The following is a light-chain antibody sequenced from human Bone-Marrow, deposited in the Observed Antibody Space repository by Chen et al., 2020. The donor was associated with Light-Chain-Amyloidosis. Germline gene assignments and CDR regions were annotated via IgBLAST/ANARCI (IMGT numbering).Light chain of an antibody. V-gene: IGLV2-8*01. Sequence: QSALTQPPSASGSPGKSVTISCPGTSGDVGGYKYVSWYQHYPGTAPTLFIFPVDKRPSGVPDPFSGSRSGHPASLTVAGLQAEDEADYYCCSYAGRHNEVVFGGGTKLTVL. CDR3: CSYAGRHNEVV. CDR1: SGDVGGYKY. J-gene: IGLJ3*02. CDR2: PVD.